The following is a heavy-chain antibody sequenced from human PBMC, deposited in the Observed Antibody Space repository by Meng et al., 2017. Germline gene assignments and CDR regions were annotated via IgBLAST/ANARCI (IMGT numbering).Heavy chain of an antibody. CDR1: GFSLSTSGVG. V-gene: IGHV2-5*02. CDR3: ALAYDSSGYYVGYYFDY. CDR2: IYWDDDK. D-gene: IGHD3-22*01. Sequence: QITLPQSGPTPVKPTQTLTLTCTFSGFSLSTSGVGVGWIRQPPGKALEWLALIYWDDDKRYSPSLKSRLTITKDTSKNQVVLTMTNMDPVDTATYYCALAYDSSGYYVGYYFDYWGQGTLVTVSS. J-gene: IGHJ4*02.